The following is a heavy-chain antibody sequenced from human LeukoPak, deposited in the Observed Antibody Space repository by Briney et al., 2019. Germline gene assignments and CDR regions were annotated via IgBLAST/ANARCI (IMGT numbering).Heavy chain of an antibody. CDR3: ASLLNGGVSHWFDP. J-gene: IGHJ5*02. CDR2: INHSGST. V-gene: IGHV4-34*01. CDR1: GGSFSGYY. Sequence: SETLSLTCAVYGGSFSGYYWSWIRQPPGKGLEWIGEINHSGSTNYNPSLKSRVTISVDTSKNQFSLKPSSVTAADTAVYFCASLLNGGVSHWFDPWGQGTLVTVSS. D-gene: IGHD7-27*01.